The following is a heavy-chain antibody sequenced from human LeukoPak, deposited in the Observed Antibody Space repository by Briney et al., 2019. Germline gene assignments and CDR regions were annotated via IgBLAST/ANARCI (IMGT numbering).Heavy chain of an antibody. CDR1: GFTFSNYA. J-gene: IGHJ4*02. Sequence: GGSLRLSCAASGFTFSNYAMSWVRQAPGKRLEWVSTISGSGAGTYYADSVKGRFTISRDNSKNTLYLQMHSLRAEDTAVYYCATNTSSWSFDYWGQGTLVTVSS. D-gene: IGHD6-13*01. V-gene: IGHV3-23*01. CDR3: ATNTSSWSFDY. CDR2: ISGSGAGT.